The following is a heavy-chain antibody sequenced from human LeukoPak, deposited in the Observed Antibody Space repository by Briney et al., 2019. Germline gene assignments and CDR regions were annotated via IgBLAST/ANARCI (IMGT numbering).Heavy chain of an antibody. CDR3: AKDMDTSGWAYWYFDL. J-gene: IGHJ2*01. CDR1: GFTFDDYA. CDR2: ISWNSGSI. Sequence: GGSLRLSCAASGFTFDDYAMHWVREAPGKGLEWVLGISWNSGSIGYADSVKGRFTISRDNAKNSLYLQMNSLRAEDTALYYCAKDMDTSGWAYWYFDLWGRGTLVTVSS. V-gene: IGHV3-9*01. D-gene: IGHD6-19*01.